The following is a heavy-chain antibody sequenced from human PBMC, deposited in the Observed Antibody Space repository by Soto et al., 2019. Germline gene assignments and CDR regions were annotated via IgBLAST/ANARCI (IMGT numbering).Heavy chain of an antibody. V-gene: IGHV4-31*03. CDR1: GGSISSGGYY. CDR2: IDYSGST. D-gene: IGHD3-9*01. CDR3: ARVHYDILTGYPRRFDS. J-gene: IGHJ4*02. Sequence: QVQLQESGPGLVKPSQTLSLTCTVSGGSISSGGYYWSWIRKHPGKGLEWIGYIDYSGSTYYNPSLKSRVTISVDTSKNQFSLKLSSVTAADTAVYYCARVHYDILTGYPRRFDSWGQGTLVTVSS.